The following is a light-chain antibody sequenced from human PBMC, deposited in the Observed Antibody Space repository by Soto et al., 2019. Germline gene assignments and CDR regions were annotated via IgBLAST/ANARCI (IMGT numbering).Light chain of an antibody. J-gene: IGKJ5*01. CDR2: DAS. Sequence: EIVLTQSPATLSLSPGERATLSCRASQSVRSYLAWYQQKPGQAPRLLIHDASSRATGIPARFSGSGSGTDFTLSIRSLEPEDFAIYYCQQRTNWPSSTFGQGTRLEIK. CDR1: QSVRSY. V-gene: IGKV3-11*01. CDR3: QQRTNWPSST.